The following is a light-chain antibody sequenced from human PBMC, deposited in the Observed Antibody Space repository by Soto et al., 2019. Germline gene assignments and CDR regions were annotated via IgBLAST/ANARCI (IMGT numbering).Light chain of an antibody. Sequence: EIVLTQSPATLSLSPGERASLSCRASRSVRTSSLAWYHQRPGRAPRLLIYGASSRDTDIPDRFNGSVSGTDFTLTISRLEPEDFGVYYCQQYGNAPLAFGGGTRV. CDR2: GAS. CDR3: QQYGNAPLA. J-gene: IGKJ4*01. V-gene: IGKV3-20*01. CDR1: RSVRTSS.